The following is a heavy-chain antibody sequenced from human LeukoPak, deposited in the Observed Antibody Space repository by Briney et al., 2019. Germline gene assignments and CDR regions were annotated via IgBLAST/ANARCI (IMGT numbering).Heavy chain of an antibody. J-gene: IGHJ4*02. D-gene: IGHD2-15*01. Sequence: ASVKVSCKASGYTFTSYEINWVRQATGQGLEWMGWISAYNGNTNYAQKLQGRVTMTTDTSTSTAYMELRSLRSDDTAVYYCARKLGYCSGGSCYLCDYWGQGTLVTVSS. V-gene: IGHV1-18*01. CDR2: ISAYNGNT. CDR1: GYTFTSYE. CDR3: ARKLGYCSGGSCYLCDY.